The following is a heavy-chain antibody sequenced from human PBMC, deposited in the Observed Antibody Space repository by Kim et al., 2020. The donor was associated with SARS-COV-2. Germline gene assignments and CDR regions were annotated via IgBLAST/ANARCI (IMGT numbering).Heavy chain of an antibody. Sequence: YAESGKGRFTNPRNNAKNTLYLQMNGLRAEDTAVYYCAKGGVVVTASLVYWGQGTLVTVSS. CDR3: AKGGVVVTASLVY. V-gene: IGHV3-23*01. D-gene: IGHD2-21*02. J-gene: IGHJ4*02.